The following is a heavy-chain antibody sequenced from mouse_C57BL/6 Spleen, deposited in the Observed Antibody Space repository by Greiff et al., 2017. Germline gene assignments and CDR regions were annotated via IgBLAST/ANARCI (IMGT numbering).Heavy chain of an antibody. Sequence: VQLLQSGAELVKPGASVTLSCKASGYTFTEYTIHWVKQRSGQGLEWIGWFYPGSGSIKSNEKFKDKATLTADKSSSTVYMEFMRLKSEDSAVYFCARHENKGIYYDYDVAWFAYWRQGTLVTGAA. CDR1: GYTFTEYT. D-gene: IGHD2-4*01. J-gene: IGHJ3*01. CDR3: ARHENKGIYYDYDVAWFAY. CDR2: FYPGSGSI. V-gene: IGHV1-62-2*01.